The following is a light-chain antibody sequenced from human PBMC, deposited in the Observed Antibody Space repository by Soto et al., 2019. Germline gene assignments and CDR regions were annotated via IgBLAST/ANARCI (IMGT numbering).Light chain of an antibody. CDR2: DAF. CDR1: QSVSSY. Sequence: EIVLTQSPATLSLSPGERATLSCRASQSVSSYLVWYQQKPGQAPRVLISDAFNRATGIPARFSGSGSGTDFTLTISSLEPEEFAVYYCQQRTNGPVTFGGGTKGEIK. V-gene: IGKV3-11*01. J-gene: IGKJ4*01. CDR3: QQRTNGPVT.